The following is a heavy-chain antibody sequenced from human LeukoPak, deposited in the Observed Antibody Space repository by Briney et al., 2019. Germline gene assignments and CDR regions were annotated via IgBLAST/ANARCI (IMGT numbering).Heavy chain of an antibody. J-gene: IGHJ6*02. CDR1: GYTFTSYG. CDR2: ISAYNGNT. Sequence: ASVKVSCKASGYTFTSYGISWVRQAPGQGLEWMGWISAYNGNTNYAQKLQGRVTMTTDTSTSTAYMELRSLRSDDTAVYYCAREAYYYDSSGSGYWAYGMDVWGQGTTVTVSS. CDR3: AREAYYYDSSGSGYWAYGMDV. D-gene: IGHD3-22*01. V-gene: IGHV1-18*01.